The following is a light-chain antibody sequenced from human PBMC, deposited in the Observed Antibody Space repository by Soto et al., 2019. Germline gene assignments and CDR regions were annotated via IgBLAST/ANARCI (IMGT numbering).Light chain of an antibody. Sequence: VLTQTPLSSPVTLGQPAYISCRSSQSLVYSDGNTYLSWVQQRPGQPPRLLIYQVSNRFSGVSDRFSGSGSGTDFTLKISRVEAEDGGIYACVQFSLFPRTFGQGTNVEI. CDR1: QSLVYSDGNTY. CDR3: VQFSLFPRT. CDR2: QVS. J-gene: IGKJ1*01. V-gene: IGKV2-24*01.